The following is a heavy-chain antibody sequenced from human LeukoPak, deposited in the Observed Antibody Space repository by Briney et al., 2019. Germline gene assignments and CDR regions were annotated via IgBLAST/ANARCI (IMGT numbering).Heavy chain of an antibody. CDR2: ISSSSSYI. J-gene: IGHJ4*02. V-gene: IGHV3-21*04. CDR3: AKDLQYQLLYLGY. CDR1: GFTFSSYS. Sequence: GGSLRLSCAASGFTFSSYSMNWVRQAPGKGLEWVSSISSSSSYIYYADSVKGRFTISRDNAKNSLYLQMNSLRAEDTAVYYCAKDLQYQLLYLGYWGQGTLVTVSS. D-gene: IGHD2-2*02.